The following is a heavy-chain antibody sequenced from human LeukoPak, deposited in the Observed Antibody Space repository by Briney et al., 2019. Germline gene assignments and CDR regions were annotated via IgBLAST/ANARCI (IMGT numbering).Heavy chain of an antibody. Sequence: SVKVSCKASGGTFSNYAINWVRQAPGQGLEWMGGIIPIFGTTNHAQKFQGRVRITADRSTSTAYMELSSLRSEDTAVYYCARPRFPYYRLSGADYQYMDVWGKGTTVTVSS. V-gene: IGHV1-69*06. CDR3: ARPRFPYYRLSGADYQYMDV. D-gene: IGHD2/OR15-2a*01. CDR2: IIPIFGTT. CDR1: GGTFSNYA. J-gene: IGHJ6*03.